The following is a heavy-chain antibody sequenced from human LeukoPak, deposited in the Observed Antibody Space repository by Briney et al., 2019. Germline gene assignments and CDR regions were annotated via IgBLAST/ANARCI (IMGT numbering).Heavy chain of an antibody. CDR1: GFTFSSYA. CDR3: ARGDIVVVTAMLDY. Sequence: PGRSLRLSCAASGFTFSSYAMHWVRQAPGKGLEWVAVISYDGSNKYYADSVKGRFTISRGNSKNTLYLQMNSLRAEDTAVYYCARGDIVVVTAMLDYWGQGTLVTVSS. V-gene: IGHV3-30-3*01. J-gene: IGHJ4*02. D-gene: IGHD2-21*02. CDR2: ISYDGSNK.